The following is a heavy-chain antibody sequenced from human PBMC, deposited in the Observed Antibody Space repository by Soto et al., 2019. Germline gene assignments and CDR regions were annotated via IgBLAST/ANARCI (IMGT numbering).Heavy chain of an antibody. J-gene: IGHJ6*02. CDR3: ARHGAYSTSVYYYYGMDV. V-gene: IGHV4-39*01. D-gene: IGHD6-13*01. CDR2: SNYGGPT. CDR1: GGAINSTVYY. Sequence: NPSETLSLTCTVSGGAINSTVYYWGWIRQPPGKGLEWVGSSNYGGPTYYSPSLQSRVTISLDTAKNNCSLNLRSVTAADTAVYYCARHGAYSTSVYYYYGMDVWGQGTTVTVSS.